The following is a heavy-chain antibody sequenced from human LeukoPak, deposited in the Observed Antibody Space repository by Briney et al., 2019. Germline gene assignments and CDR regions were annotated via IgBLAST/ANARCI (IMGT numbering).Heavy chain of an antibody. Sequence: ASVKVSCKASGYTFTNYAIHWVRQAPGQRLEWMGWINAGNGNTKYSQKFQGRVTITRDTSASTAYMELSSLRSEDTAVYYCARDRKYGGGFGELFGYWGQGTLVTVSS. CDR2: INAGNGNT. CDR3: ARDRKYGGGFGELFGY. V-gene: IGHV1-3*01. D-gene: IGHD3-10*01. J-gene: IGHJ4*02. CDR1: GYTFTNYA.